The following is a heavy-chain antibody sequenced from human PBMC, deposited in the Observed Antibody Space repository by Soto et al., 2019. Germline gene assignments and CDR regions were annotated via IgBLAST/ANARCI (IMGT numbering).Heavy chain of an antibody. CDR1: GYSFTSYW. CDR3: ARHISEWQQLGGRFDP. Sequence: LKICCKGSGYSFTSYWIGWVRQMPGKGLEWMGIIYPGDSDTRYSPSFQGQVTISADKSISTAYLQWSSLKASDTAMYYCARHISEWQQLGGRFDPWGQGTLVPVSS. V-gene: IGHV5-51*01. D-gene: IGHD6-13*01. CDR2: IYPGDSDT. J-gene: IGHJ5*02.